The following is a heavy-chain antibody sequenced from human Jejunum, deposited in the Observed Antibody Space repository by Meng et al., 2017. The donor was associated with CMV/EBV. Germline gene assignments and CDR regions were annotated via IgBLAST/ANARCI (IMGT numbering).Heavy chain of an antibody. Sequence: SGSFSGYYWSWIRQSPGQGLKWIGQINHSGSASYNPSLRRRVTISEDTSKNQFSLRLTSVTAADTAIYYCARKYCGSSNCYPFDSWGQGELVTVSS. V-gene: IGHV4-34*01. CDR1: SGSFSGYY. J-gene: IGHJ4*02. D-gene: IGHD2-2*01. CDR2: INHSGSA. CDR3: ARKYCGSSNCYPFDS.